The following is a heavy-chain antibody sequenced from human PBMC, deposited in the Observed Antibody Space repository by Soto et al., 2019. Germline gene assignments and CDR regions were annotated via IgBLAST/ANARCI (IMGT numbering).Heavy chain of an antibody. CDR3: LKQAAAGPYYYYGMDV. CDR2: ISSNGGST. Sequence: GGSLRLSCSASGFTFSSYAMHWVRQAPGKGLEYVSAISSNGGSTYYADSVKGRFTISRDNSKNTLYLQMSSLRAEDTAVYYCLKQAAAGPYYYYGMDVWGQGTTVTVSS. CDR1: GFTFSSYA. J-gene: IGHJ6*02. V-gene: IGHV3-64D*06. D-gene: IGHD6-13*01.